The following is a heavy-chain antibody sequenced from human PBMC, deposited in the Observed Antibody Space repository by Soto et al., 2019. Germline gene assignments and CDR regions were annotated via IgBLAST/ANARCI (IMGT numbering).Heavy chain of an antibody. CDR1: GFTVSSNY. J-gene: IGHJ3*02. Sequence: GGSLRLSCAASGFTVSSNYMSWVRQAPGKGLEWVSVIYSGGSTYYADSVKGRFTISRDNSKNTLYLQMNSLRAEDTAVYYCGRDRAVGYAFDIWGQGTMVTVSS. CDR2: IYSGGST. CDR3: GRDRAVGYAFDI. D-gene: IGHD6-19*01. V-gene: IGHV3-66*01.